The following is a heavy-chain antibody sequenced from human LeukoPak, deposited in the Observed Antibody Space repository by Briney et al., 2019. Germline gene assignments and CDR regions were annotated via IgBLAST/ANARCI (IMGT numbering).Heavy chain of an antibody. J-gene: IGHJ4*02. Sequence: KSSETLSLTCTVSGGSISSDYYWGWIRQPPGKGLEWIGTIYYSGSTYYNPSLKSRVTISVDSSNDQFSLKLTSVTAADTAVYYCARHSYDTTGYYPDYWGQGTLVTVSS. CDR3: ARHSYDTTGYYPDY. CDR1: GGSISSDYY. CDR2: IYYSGST. D-gene: IGHD3-22*01. V-gene: IGHV4-39*01.